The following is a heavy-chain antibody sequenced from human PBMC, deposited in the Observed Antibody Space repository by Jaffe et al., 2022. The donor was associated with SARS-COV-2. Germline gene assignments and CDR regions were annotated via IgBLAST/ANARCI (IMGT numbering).Heavy chain of an antibody. J-gene: IGHJ3*02. D-gene: IGHD1-7*01. CDR1: GGSISTYY. Sequence: QVQLQESGPGLVKPSETLSLTCTVSGGSISTYYWSWIRQPPGKGLEWIGYVFYTGSTNYSPSLKSRVTISVDTSKNQFSLKLNSVTVADTAVYYCAVNWNYFPGAFDIWGQGTIVTVSS. CDR3: AVNWNYFPGAFDI. CDR2: VFYTGST. V-gene: IGHV4-59*01.